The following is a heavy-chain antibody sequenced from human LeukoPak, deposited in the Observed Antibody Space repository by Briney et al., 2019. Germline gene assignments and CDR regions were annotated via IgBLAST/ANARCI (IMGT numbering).Heavy chain of an antibody. V-gene: IGHV3-73*01. CDR3: TRHNYDRSGYGAFDI. CDR2: IRSKTDNYAT. D-gene: IGHD3-22*01. CDR1: GFTFSGSD. Sequence: GGSLRLSCAASGFTFSGSDIHWVRQASGKGLEWVGHIRSKTDNYATADAASVKGRFTFSRDDSKNTAYIQMNSLKTEDTAVYYCTRHNYDRSGYGAFDIWGQGTMVTVSS. J-gene: IGHJ3*02.